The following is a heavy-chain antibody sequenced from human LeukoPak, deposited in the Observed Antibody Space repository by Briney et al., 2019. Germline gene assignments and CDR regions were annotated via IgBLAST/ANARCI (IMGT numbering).Heavy chain of an antibody. CDR1: GFTFSSYW. CDR3: ARVGQAGYVGYPLDY. J-gene: IGHJ4*02. CDR2: INSDGSST. Sequence: GGSLRLSCAASGFTFSSYWMHWVRQAPGKGLMWVSRINSDGSSTSYADSVKGRFTISRDNAKNTLYLQMNSLRAEDTAVFYWARVGQAGYVGYPLDYRGQGTLVTVSS. V-gene: IGHV3-74*01. D-gene: IGHD5-12*01.